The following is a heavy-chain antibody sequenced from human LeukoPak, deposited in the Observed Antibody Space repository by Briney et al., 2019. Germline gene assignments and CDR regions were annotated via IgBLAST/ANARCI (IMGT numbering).Heavy chain of an antibody. CDR2: ISWNSGSI. Sequence: PGRSLRLSCAASGFTFDDYAMRWVRQAPGKGLEWVSGISWNSGSIGYADSVKGRFTISRDNAKNSLYLQMNSLRAEDTAVYYCARDSADYGDYGIFDYWGQGTLVTVSS. D-gene: IGHD4-17*01. CDR1: GFTFDDYA. CDR3: ARDSADYGDYGIFDY. V-gene: IGHV3-9*01. J-gene: IGHJ4*02.